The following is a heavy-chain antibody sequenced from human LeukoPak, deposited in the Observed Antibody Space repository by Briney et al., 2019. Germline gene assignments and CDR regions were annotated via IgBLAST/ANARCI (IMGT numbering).Heavy chain of an antibody. V-gene: IGHV4-39*07. D-gene: IGHD3-22*01. Sequence: SETLSLTCTVSGASISSSTYYWGWIRQPPGKGLEWIGSASYSGNTYYNPSLKSRVTILVDTSKNRFSLKMTSVTAADTAVYYCARDQYYDVSTYYEIDYWGQGTLVTVSS. J-gene: IGHJ4*02. CDR1: GASISSSTYY. CDR3: ARDQYYDVSTYYEIDY. CDR2: ASYSGNT.